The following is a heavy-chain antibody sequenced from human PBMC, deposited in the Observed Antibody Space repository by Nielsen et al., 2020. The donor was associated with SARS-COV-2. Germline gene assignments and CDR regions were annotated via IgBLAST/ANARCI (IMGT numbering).Heavy chain of an antibody. D-gene: IGHD2-2*01. Sequence: WIRQPPGKGLEWIGYIYYSGSTYYNPSLKSRVTISVDRSKNQFSLKLSSVTAADTAVYYCARGGDCSSTSCLKFDPWGQGTLVTVSS. V-gene: IGHV4-30-2*01. J-gene: IGHJ5*02. CDR2: IYYSGST. CDR3: ARGGDCSSTSCLKFDP.